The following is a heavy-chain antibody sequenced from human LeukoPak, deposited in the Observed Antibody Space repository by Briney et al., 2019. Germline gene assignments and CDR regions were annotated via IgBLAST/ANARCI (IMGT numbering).Heavy chain of an antibody. CDR2: KTTSGST. V-gene: IGHV4-4*07. D-gene: IGHD3-3*01. Sequence: SETLSLTCTVSGGSISSYYWSWIRQPAGKGLEWMGRKTTSGSTNYKSSLKSRVTMSVETSKNQFFLNRTSVTAADTAMYYCARAVDTTWRYFDYWGQGTLVTVSS. CDR3: ARAVDTTWRYFDY. CDR1: GGSISSYY. J-gene: IGHJ4*02.